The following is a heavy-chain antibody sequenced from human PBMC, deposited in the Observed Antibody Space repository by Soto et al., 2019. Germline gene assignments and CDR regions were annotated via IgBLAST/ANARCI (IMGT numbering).Heavy chain of an antibody. CDR3: ARDLWGYCGTDCYPLDV. CDR1: GGFFIGYY. D-gene: IGHD2-21*02. V-gene: IGHV4-34*01. Sequence: SETLSLTCAVYGGFFIGYYWSWIRQPPWKGLEWIGEINHSGSTNYNPSLKSRVTISVDTSKNQFSLKLSSVTAADTAVYYCARDLWGYCGTDCYPLDVWGQGTTVTVSS. J-gene: IGHJ6*02. CDR2: INHSGST.